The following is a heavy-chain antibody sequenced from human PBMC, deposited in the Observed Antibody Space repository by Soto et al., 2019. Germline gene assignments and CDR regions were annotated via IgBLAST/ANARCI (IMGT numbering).Heavy chain of an antibody. CDR3: ATRGGTVTTALYLGMDV. D-gene: IGHD4-4*01. Sequence: QVQLVQSGAEVKKPGSSVKVSCKASGGTFSSYAISWVRQAPGQGLEWMGGIIPIFGTANYAQKFQGRVTITADESTSPAYMELSSLKSEDPAVYYCATRGGTVTTALYLGMDVWGQGTTVTVSS. CDR1: GGTFSSYA. CDR2: IIPIFGTA. J-gene: IGHJ6*02. V-gene: IGHV1-69*01.